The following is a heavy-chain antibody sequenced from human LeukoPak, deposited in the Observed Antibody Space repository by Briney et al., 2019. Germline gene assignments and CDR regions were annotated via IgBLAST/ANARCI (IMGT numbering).Heavy chain of an antibody. CDR3: ARGRYYGFSGDY. J-gene: IGHJ4*02. CDR2: IYYSGST. V-gene: IGHV4-31*03. Sequence: SETLSLTCTVSGGSIGSDGYYWNWIRQHPGKGLEWIGYIYYSGSTSYNPSLKSRLTISVDTSKNQFSLRLSSVTAADTAVYYRARGRYYGFSGDYWGQGTLVTVSS. CDR1: GGSIGSDGYY. D-gene: IGHD3-10*01.